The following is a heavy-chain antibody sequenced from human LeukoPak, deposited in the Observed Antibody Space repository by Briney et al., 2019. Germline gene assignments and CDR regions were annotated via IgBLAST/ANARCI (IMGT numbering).Heavy chain of an antibody. CDR2: ISGSAGST. CDR1: GFSFRSYA. D-gene: IGHD6-13*01. J-gene: IGHJ4*02. V-gene: IGHV3-23*01. Sequence: GGSLRLSCEVSGFSFRSYAMSWVRQAPGKGLEWVSAISGSAGSTNYADSVKGRFTISRDNSKDTLFLEMNSLRAEDTALYFCAKERTLSTLIEEAGDFDNWGQGTLVRVSS. CDR3: AKERTLSTLIEEAGDFDN.